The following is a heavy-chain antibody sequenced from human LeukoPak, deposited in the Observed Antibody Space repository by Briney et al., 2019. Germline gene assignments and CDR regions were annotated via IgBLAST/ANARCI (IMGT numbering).Heavy chain of an antibody. CDR3: VRDDDIYGFDY. J-gene: IGHJ4*02. CDR2: IKNDGTYR. CDR1: GFIFNRHW. V-gene: IGHV3-74*01. Sequence: PGGSLRLSCAASGFIFNRHWMHWVRHAPGEGLVCVARIKNDGTYRDYAGFVKGRFTTSRDNAKNRLYLQMNSLRVEDTARYYCVRDDDIYGFDYWGQGTVVTVSS. D-gene: IGHD3-3*02.